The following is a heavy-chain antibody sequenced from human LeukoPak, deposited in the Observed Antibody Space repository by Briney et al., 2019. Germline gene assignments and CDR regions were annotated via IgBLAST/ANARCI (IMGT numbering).Heavy chain of an antibody. CDR1: GFTVSSDY. Sequence: GGSLRLSCAASGFTVSSDYMSWVRQAPGKGLEWVSAIYSGGSTYYADSVKGRFTISRDNSKNPLYLQMNSLRAEDTAVYYCARQNSGWYFDYWGQGTLVTVSS. D-gene: IGHD6-19*01. CDR3: ARQNSGWYFDY. J-gene: IGHJ4*02. V-gene: IGHV3-53*01. CDR2: IYSGGST.